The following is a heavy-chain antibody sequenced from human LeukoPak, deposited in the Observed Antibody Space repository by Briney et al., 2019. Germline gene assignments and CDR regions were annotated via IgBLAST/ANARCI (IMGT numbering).Heavy chain of an antibody. CDR1: GGSFSGYY. V-gene: IGHV4-34*01. Sequence: SETLSLTCAVYGGSFSGYYWSWIRQPPGKGVEWIGEINHSGSTNYNPSLKSRVTISVDTSKNQFSLKLSSVTAADTAVYYCARGLSYYYGSGTYYYYYYMDVWGKGTTVTVSS. CDR3: ARGLSYYYGSGTYYYYYYMDV. J-gene: IGHJ6*03. CDR2: INHSGST. D-gene: IGHD3-10*01.